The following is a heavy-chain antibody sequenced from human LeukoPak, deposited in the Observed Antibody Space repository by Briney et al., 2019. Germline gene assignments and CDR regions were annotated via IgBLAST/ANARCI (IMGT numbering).Heavy chain of an antibody. J-gene: IGHJ6*03. CDR3: AREEGGNYYYMDV. CDR1: GYTFTGYY. V-gene: IGHV1-18*04. D-gene: IGHD3-16*01. Sequence: EASVKVSCKASGYTFTGYYMHWVRQAPGQGLEWMGWISGYNGETNYVQKFQGRVTMTTDSSTSTAYMELRSLRSDDTAVYYCAREEGGNYYYMDVWGKGTTVTVSS. CDR2: ISGYNGET.